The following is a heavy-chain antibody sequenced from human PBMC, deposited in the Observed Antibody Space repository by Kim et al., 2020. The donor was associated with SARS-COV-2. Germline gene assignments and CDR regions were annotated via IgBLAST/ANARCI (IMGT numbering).Heavy chain of an antibody. CDR2: ISDSGGNT. CDR3: ANGGPYRPFFDY. CDR1: GFTFSSYA. V-gene: IGHV3-23*01. J-gene: IGHJ4*02. Sequence: GGSLRLSCAASGFTFSSYAMSWVRQAPGKGPEWVASISDSGGNTYYADSVKGRFTISRDNSKNTLYLQMNSLRAEDTAIYYCANGGPYRPFFDYWGQGTL. D-gene: IGHD5-18*01.